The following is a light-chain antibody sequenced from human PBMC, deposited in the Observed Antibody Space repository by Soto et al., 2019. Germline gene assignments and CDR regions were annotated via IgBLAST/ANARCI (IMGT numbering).Light chain of an antibody. Sequence: QSALTQPASVSGSLGQSITISCTGTNSDVGGDNHVSWYQQHPDKAPKLIIYDVSNRPSGVSNRFSGSKSGNTASLTISGLQTEDEAQYYCSSYTSSTSLFGGGNKVTVL. CDR3: SSYTSSTSL. CDR1: NSDVGGDNH. J-gene: IGLJ2*01. V-gene: IGLV2-14*03. CDR2: DVS.